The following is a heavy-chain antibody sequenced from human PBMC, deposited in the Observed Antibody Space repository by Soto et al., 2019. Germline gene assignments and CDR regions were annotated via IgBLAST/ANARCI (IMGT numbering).Heavy chain of an antibody. D-gene: IGHD2-8*01. CDR1: GFTFSSYW. CDR2: IKQDGSEN. V-gene: IGHV3-7*01. Sequence: GGSLRLSCAASGFTFSSYWMSWVRQAPGKGLEWVANIKQDGSENYYVDSVKGRFTISRDNAKNSLYLQMNSLRAKDTAVYYCVRDSDVGMVYAILDYWGQGTLVTVSS. CDR3: VRDSDVGMVYAILDY. J-gene: IGHJ4*02.